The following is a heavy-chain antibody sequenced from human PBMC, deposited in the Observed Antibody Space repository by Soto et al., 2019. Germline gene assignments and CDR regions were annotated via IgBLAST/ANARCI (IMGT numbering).Heavy chain of an antibody. Sequence: PGASLKISCKGSGSSFTSYWISWVRQMPGKGLEWMGRIDPSDSYTNYSPSFQGHVTISADKSISTAYLQWSSLKASDTAMYYCARVPSYGVDVWGQGTTVTVSS. V-gene: IGHV5-10-1*01. J-gene: IGHJ6*02. CDR3: ARVPSYGVDV. D-gene: IGHD2-2*01. CDR1: GSSFTSYW. CDR2: IDPSDSYT.